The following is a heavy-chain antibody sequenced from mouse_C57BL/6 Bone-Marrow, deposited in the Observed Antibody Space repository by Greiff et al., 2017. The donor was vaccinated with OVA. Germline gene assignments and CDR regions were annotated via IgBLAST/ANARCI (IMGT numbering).Heavy chain of an antibody. CDR1: GFSLTSYG. J-gene: IGHJ3*01. CDR3: ASEYGSSAAWFAY. V-gene: IGHV2-6*01. Sequence: VKLVESGPGLVAPSQSLSITCTVSGFSLTSYGVDWVRQSPGKGLEWLGVIWGVGSTNYNSALKSRLSISKDNSKSQVFLKMNSLQTDDTAMYYCASEYGSSAAWFAYWGQGTLVTVSA. D-gene: IGHD1-1*01. CDR2: IWGVGST.